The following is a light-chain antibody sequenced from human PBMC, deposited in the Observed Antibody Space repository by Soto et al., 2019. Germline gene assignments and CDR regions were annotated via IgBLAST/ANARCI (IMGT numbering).Light chain of an antibody. V-gene: IGLV2-14*03. CDR2: NVS. J-gene: IGLJ1*01. CDR1: SSDVGGYNY. Sequence: QSALTQPTSVSGSPGQSITISCTGTSSDVGGYNYVSWYQHHPGKAPKLMICNVSDRPSGVSNRFSGSKSGNTASLTISGLQAVDEADYYCSSYTTSSTPWVFGTGTKVTVL. CDR3: SSYTTSSTPWV.